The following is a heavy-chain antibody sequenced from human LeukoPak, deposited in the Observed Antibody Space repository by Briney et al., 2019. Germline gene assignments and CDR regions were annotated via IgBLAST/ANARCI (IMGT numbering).Heavy chain of an antibody. CDR3: ARDVGLMTTVVTARGNY. J-gene: IGHJ4*02. CDR1: GYTFTSYA. Sequence: ASVKVSCKASGYTFTSYAMNWVRQAPGQGLEWMGWINTNTGNPTYAQGFTGRFVFSLDTSVSTAYLQISSLKAEDTAVYYCARDVGLMTTVVTARGNYWGQGTLVTVSS. CDR2: INTNTGNP. D-gene: IGHD4-23*01. V-gene: IGHV7-4-1*02.